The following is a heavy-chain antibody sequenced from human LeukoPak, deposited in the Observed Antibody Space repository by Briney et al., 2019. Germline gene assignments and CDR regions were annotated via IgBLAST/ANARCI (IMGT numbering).Heavy chain of an antibody. J-gene: IGHJ4*02. V-gene: IGHV4-59*08. D-gene: IGHD2-21*01. CDR1: GGSFSGSY. Sequence: SETLSLTCAVYGGSFSGSYWSWIRQPPGKGLEWIGYIFYTGDSNHNPSFKSRVSISLDTSKDQISLKLSSVTAADTAVYYCARHRFASPLDSWGQGTLVTVSS. CDR3: ARHRFASPLDS. CDR2: IFYTGDS.